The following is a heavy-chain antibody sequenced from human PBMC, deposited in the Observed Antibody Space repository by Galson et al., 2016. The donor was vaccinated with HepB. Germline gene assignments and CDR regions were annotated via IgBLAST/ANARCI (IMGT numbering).Heavy chain of an antibody. Sequence: SVKVSCKASGYTFTTNGITWVRQAPGQGLEWMGWISAHNGDTNSPQKFQGRVTLTTDTSTRTAYMELRSLKSDDTAVYYCARDRDRSLDYWGQGTLVTVSS. CDR1: GYTFTTNG. J-gene: IGHJ4*02. D-gene: IGHD5-24*01. CDR3: ARDRDRSLDY. V-gene: IGHV1-18*04. CDR2: ISAHNGDT.